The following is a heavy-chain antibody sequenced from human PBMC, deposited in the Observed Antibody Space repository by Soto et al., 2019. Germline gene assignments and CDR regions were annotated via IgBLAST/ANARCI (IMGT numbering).Heavy chain of an antibody. CDR1: GFTFSSYA. CDR3: AKDRDYYGSGSYYAFDI. CDR2: ISGSGGST. V-gene: IGHV3-23*01. D-gene: IGHD3-10*01. Sequence: GSLRLSCAASGFTFSSYAMSWVRQAPGKGLEWVSAISGSGGSTYYADSVKGRFTISRDNSKNTLYLQMNSLRAEDTAVYYCAKDRDYYGSGSYYAFDIWGQGTMVTVSS. J-gene: IGHJ3*02.